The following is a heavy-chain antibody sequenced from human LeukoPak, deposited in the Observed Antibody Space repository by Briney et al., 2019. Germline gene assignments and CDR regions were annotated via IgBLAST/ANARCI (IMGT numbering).Heavy chain of an antibody. V-gene: IGHV1-46*01. CDR1: GYTFTSYY. D-gene: IGHD2-2*02. J-gene: IGHJ6*03. CDR2: INPSGGST. CDR3: ARAYTGRYYYYYMDV. Sequence: ASVKVSCKASGYTFTSYYMHWVRQAPGQGLEWMGIINPSGGSTSYAQKFQGRVTMTRDMSTSTVYMELSSLRSEDTAVYYCARAYTGRYYYYYMDVWGKGTTVSVSS.